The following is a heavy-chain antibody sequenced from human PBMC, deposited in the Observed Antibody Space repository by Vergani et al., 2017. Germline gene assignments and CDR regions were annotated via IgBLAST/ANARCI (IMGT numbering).Heavy chain of an antibody. Sequence: EVQLEESGGGLVLPGRSLRLSCVASGFTSAGYAMHWVRQAPGKGLEWVSGISWNSNSIGYADSVKGRFTISRDNAKNSLYLQMNSLRAEDTALYYCAKDLVTSSGGGWFDPWGQGTLVTVS. CDR2: ISWNSNSI. CDR3: AKDLVTSSGGGWFDP. CDR1: GFTSAGYA. V-gene: IGHV3-9*02. D-gene: IGHD6-6*01. J-gene: IGHJ5*02.